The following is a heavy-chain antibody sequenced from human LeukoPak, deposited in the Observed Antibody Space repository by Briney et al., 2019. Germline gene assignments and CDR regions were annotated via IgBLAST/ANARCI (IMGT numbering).Heavy chain of an antibody. CDR3: ASGAYYYDSSGGERDRPFDY. J-gene: IGHJ4*02. CDR2: IYYSGST. CDR1: GGSISSGGYY. V-gene: IGHV4-31*03. D-gene: IGHD3-22*01. Sequence: SQTLSLTCTVSGGSISSGGYYWSWIRQHPGKGLEWIGYIYYSGSTYYNPSLKSRVTISVDTSKNQFSLKLSSVTAADTAVYYCASGAYYYDSSGGERDRPFDYWGQGTLVTVSS.